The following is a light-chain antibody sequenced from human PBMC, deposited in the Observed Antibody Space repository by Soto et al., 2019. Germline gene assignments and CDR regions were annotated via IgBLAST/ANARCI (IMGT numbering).Light chain of an antibody. J-gene: IGKJ5*01. V-gene: IGKV1-39*01. CDR3: QQSYSTLAIN. Sequence: DIQMTHSPSSLSASVVYRVTITFRSSQSISSYVNWYQQKPGKAPQLLIYAASSLQSGVPSRFSGGGSGTDFTLTISSLQPEDFATYYCQQSYSTLAINFGQGTRLEIK. CDR1: QSISSY. CDR2: AAS.